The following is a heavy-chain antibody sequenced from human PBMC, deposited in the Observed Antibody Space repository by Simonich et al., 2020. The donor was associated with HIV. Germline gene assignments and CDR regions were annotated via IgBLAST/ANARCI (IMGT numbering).Heavy chain of an antibody. V-gene: IGHV3-53*04. J-gene: IGHJ4*02. CDR3: VRRFDYGGDY. CDR2: IYSGGAT. Sequence: EVQLVESGGGLVQPGGSLRLSCAASGFTVSSNYMSWVRQAPGKGLEWVSVIYSGGATYYADSVKGRFTISRHISKNTLWLQMSNLRAEDTAMYYCVRRFDYGGDYWGQGTLVTVSS. D-gene: IGHD4-17*01. CDR1: GFTVSSNY.